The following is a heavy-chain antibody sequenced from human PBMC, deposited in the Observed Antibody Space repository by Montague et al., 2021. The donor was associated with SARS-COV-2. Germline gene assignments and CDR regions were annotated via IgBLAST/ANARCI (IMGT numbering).Heavy chain of an antibody. V-gene: IGHV4-59*01. J-gene: IGHJ4*02. Sequence: SETLSLTCTVSGDSMNNYYWSWIRQPPGKGLDWIGYINYSGSTHYNPSLQSRVTLSIYTSKNQFSLRLTSVTAADTAMYFCARAPIYRSSWYAYFDYWGQGTLVTVSS. CDR2: INYSGST. CDR1: GDSMNNYY. D-gene: IGHD6-13*01. CDR3: ARAPIYRSSWYAYFDY.